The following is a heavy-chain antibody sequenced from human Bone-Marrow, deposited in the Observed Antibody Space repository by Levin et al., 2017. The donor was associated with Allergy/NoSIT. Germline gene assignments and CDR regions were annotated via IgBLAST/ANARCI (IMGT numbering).Heavy chain of an antibody. CDR1: GGASNTYT. CDR2: IIPVFGTT. D-gene: IGHD2-15*01. CDR3: ARSRYCSGGSCFAAGPHNWFDP. Sequence: GGSLRLSCEASGGASNTYTISWVRQAPGQGLEWMGKIIPVFGTTTYAQKFQGRVSITADESTRTTYMDLSSLRSEDTATYYCARSRYCSGGSCFAAGPHNWFDPWGQGTLVTVSS. V-gene: IGHV1-69*15. J-gene: IGHJ5*02.